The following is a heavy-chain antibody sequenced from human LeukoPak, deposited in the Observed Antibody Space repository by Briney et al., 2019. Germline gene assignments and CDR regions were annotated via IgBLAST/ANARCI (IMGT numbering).Heavy chain of an antibody. CDR1: GFSFSTYS. V-gene: IGHV3-21*01. D-gene: IGHD6-13*01. CDR2: ISSSSDYI. CDR3: AKGLGRGVYYFDY. Sequence: GGSLRLSCAASGFSFSTYSMIWVRQAPGKGLEWVSSISSSSDYIYYADSVKGRFTISRDNAKNSLFLQMNSLRAEDTAVYYCAKGLGRGVYYFDYWGQGTLVTVSS. J-gene: IGHJ4*02.